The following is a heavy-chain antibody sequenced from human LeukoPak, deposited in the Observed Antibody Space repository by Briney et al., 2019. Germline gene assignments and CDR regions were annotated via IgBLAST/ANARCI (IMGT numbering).Heavy chain of an antibody. V-gene: IGHV4-39*07. CDR3: ARERIYYDILTGYYRHFDY. J-gene: IGHJ4*02. CDR1: GGSISSSSYY. D-gene: IGHD3-9*01. CDR2: IYTSGST. Sequence: SETLSLTCTVSGGSISSSSYYWGWIRQPPGKGLEWIGRIYTSGSTNYNPSLRSRVTMSVDTSKNQFSLKLSSVTAADTAVYYCARERIYYDILTGYYRHFDYWGQGTLVTVSS.